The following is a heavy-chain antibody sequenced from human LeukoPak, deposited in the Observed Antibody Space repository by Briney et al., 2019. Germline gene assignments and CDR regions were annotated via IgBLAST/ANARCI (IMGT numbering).Heavy chain of an antibody. CDR1: GFTFTAYL. CDR2: MSSDGNAM. CDR3: VRESEYYFDHSASFDY. V-gene: IGHV3-30-3*01. Sequence: GGSLRLSCAASGFTFTAYLIHWVRQAPGKGLEWVAVMSSDGNAMFYADSVEGRLTISRDNSKNTLYLQMNSLRAEDTAVYYCVRESEYYFDHSASFDYWGQGTLVTVSS. D-gene: IGHD3-22*01. J-gene: IGHJ4*02.